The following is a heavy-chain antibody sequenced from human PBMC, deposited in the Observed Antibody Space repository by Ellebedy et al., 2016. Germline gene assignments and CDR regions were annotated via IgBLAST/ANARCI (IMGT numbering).Heavy chain of an antibody. V-gene: IGHV3-23*01. Sequence: GGSLRLXCVASGFAFRNFFMTWVRQAPGGGLEWVSTISGGGDITVSADSVKGRFTISRDNFKNSVYLRMNSLRVEDTAVYYCRQGHYADLWGQGTLVTVSS. D-gene: IGHD4-17*01. CDR2: ISGGGDIT. J-gene: IGHJ4*02. CDR1: GFAFRNFF. CDR3: RQGHYADL.